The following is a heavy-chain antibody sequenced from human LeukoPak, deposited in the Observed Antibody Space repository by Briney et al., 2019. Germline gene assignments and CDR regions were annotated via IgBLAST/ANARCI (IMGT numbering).Heavy chain of an antibody. CDR2: INHSGST. CDR1: GGSFSGYY. Sequence: SETLSLTCAVYGGSFSGYYWSWIRQPPGKGLEWIGEINHSGSTNHNPSLKSRVTISVDTSKNQFSLKLSSVTAADTAVYYCARVEMATMDWGQGTLVTVSS. V-gene: IGHV4-34*01. CDR3: ARVEMATMD. J-gene: IGHJ4*02. D-gene: IGHD5-24*01.